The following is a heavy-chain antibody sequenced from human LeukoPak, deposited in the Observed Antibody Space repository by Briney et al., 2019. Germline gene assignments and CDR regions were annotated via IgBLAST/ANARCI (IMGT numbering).Heavy chain of an antibody. CDR2: TYYGGST. V-gene: IGHV4-61*01. CDR3: ARHTTYYYDSSGYQAAFDI. CDR1: GGSVSSGSYY. J-gene: IGHJ3*02. Sequence: SETLSLTCTVSGGSVSSGSYYWSWIRQPPGKRLEWIGYTYYGGSTTYNPSLKSRVTISVDSSKHQFSLKLSSVTAADTAVYYCARHTTYYYDSSGYQAAFDIWGQGTMVTVSS. D-gene: IGHD3-22*01.